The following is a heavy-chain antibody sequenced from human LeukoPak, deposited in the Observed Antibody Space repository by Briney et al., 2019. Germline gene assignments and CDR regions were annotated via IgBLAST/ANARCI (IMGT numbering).Heavy chain of an antibody. CDR1: GFTFDDYA. Sequence: GRSLRLSCAASGFTFDDYAMHWVRQAPGKGLEWVSGISWNSGSIGYADSVKGRFTISRDNAKNSLYLQMNSLSGEDTALYYCAKDGESIGWPLYYYGMDVCGQGTTVTVSS. CDR2: ISWNSGSI. V-gene: IGHV3-9*01. CDR3: AKDGESIGWPLYYYGMDV. D-gene: IGHD6-19*01. J-gene: IGHJ6*02.